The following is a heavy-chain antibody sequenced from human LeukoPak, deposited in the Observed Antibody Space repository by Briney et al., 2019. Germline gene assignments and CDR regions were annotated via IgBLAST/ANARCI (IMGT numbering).Heavy chain of an antibody. CDR3: AGGGRGATVENPGGGRDETKTFDY. CDR1: GGSISSHY. Sequence: SETLSLTCTVSGGSISSHYWSWIRQPPGKGLEWIGYIYYGGSTNYNPSLKSRVTISVDTSKNQFSLKLSSVTAADTAVYYCAGGGRGATVENPGGGRDETKTFDYWGQGTLVTVSS. J-gene: IGHJ4*02. CDR2: IYYGGST. D-gene: IGHD1-26*01. V-gene: IGHV4-59*11.